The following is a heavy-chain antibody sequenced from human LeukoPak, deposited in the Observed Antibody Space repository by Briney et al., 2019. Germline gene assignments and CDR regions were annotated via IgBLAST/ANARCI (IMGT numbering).Heavy chain of an antibody. CDR3: ARHLGATVNTLYYFDY. D-gene: IGHD4-17*01. CDR1: GYTFTSYW. CDR2: IYPGDSDT. Sequence: GESLKISCEGSGYTFTSYWIAWVRQMPGKGLEWMGIIYPGDSDTRYSPSFQGQVTISADKSIGTAYLQWSSLKASDTAMYYCARHLGATVNTLYYFDYWGQGTLVTVSS. V-gene: IGHV5-51*01. J-gene: IGHJ4*02.